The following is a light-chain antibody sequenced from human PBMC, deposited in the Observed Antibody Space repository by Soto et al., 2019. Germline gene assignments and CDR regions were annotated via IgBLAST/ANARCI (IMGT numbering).Light chain of an antibody. CDR2: GAS. Sequence: VLTQSPATLSLSPGETATLSCRASQSVRSNLAWYQQKPGQAPRLLINGASTRATGITDRFSGSVSGTDFTLIISGLEPEDFAVYYCQQYGTSPATFGQGTKVDI. CDR1: QSVRSN. V-gene: IGKV3-20*01. J-gene: IGKJ1*01. CDR3: QQYGTSPAT.